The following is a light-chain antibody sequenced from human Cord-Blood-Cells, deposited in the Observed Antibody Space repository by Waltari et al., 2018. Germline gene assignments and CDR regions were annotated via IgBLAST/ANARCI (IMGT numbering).Light chain of an antibody. V-gene: IGLV2-11*01. CDR1: SSAVGGYNY. Sequence: QSALTQPRSVSGSPGQSVTISCTGTSSAVGGYNYVSWYQQHPGKAPKLMIYDVSTRPSGVPDRFSGSKSGNTASLTISGLQAEDEADYYCCSYAGSYTVVFGGGTKLTVL. CDR2: DVS. J-gene: IGLJ2*01. CDR3: CSYAGSYTVV.